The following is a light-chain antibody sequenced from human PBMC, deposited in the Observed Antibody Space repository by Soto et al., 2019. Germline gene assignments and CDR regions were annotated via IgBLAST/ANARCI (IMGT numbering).Light chain of an antibody. J-gene: IGLJ3*02. Sequence: QAVVTQPPSASASLGASVTLTCTLSSGYSNYKVDWYQQRPGKGPRFVMRVGTGGIVGSKGDGIPDRFSVLGSGLNRYLTIKNIQEEDESDYHCGADHGSGSNFVWVFGRGTKLTVL. V-gene: IGLV9-49*01. CDR1: SGYSNYK. CDR3: GADHGSGSNFVWV. CDR2: VGTGGIVG.